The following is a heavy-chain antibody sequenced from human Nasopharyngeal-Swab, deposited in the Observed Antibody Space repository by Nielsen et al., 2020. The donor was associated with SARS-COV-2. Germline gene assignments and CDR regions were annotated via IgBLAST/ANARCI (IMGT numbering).Heavy chain of an antibody. CDR3: GRAWPHWGCDY. J-gene: IGHJ4*02. CDR2: ISYDASDK. D-gene: IGHD3-16*01. V-gene: IGHV3-30*04. CDR1: GFTFSSYT. Sequence: SLKISCAASGFTFSSYTIHWVRQAPGKGLEWVAVISYDASDKYYADSVKGRFFLSRDNSKNTVYLQMNSLRPEDTAVYYCGRAWPHWGCDYWGQGTLVTVSS.